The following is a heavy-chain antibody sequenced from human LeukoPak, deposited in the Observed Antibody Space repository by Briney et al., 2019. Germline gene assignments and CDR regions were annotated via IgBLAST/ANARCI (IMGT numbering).Heavy chain of an antibody. V-gene: IGHV3-7*01. CDR2: IKHDGSER. D-gene: IGHD5-18*01. CDR3: GRSQYSISS. J-gene: IGHJ4*02. Sequence: GGSLRLSCAASGFSFSTDWVGWGRQAPGQGLEWVANIKHDGSERHYVHSVKDRFTTSRDNAKNSLYLQMNSLRVEDTALYYCGRSQYSISSWGQGALVAVSS. CDR1: GFSFSTDW.